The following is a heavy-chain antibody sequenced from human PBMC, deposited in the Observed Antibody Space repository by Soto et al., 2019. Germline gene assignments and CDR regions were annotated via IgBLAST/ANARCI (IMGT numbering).Heavy chain of an antibody. J-gene: IGHJ6*02. CDR2: INHSGST. CDR3: ARLGRPVAGTRYYYYSAMDV. Sequence: PSETLSLTCAVYGGSFSGYYWSWIRQPPGKGLEWIGEINHSGSTNYNPSLKSRVTMSVDTSKNQFSLKLSSVTAADTAVYYCARLGRPVAGTRYYYYSAMDVWGQGTTVTVSS. CDR1: GGSFSGYY. V-gene: IGHV4-34*01. D-gene: IGHD6-19*01.